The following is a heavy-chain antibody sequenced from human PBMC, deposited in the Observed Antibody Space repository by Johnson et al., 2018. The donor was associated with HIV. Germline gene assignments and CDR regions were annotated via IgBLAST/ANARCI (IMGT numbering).Heavy chain of an antibody. CDR3: ASHYYDSSGYYFDAFDI. CDR2: ISYDGSNK. J-gene: IGHJ3*02. Sequence: QVQLVESGGGVVQPGRSLRLSCAASGFTFSSYAMHWVRQAPGKGLECVAVISYDGSNKYYADSVKGRFTIPRDNSKNTLYLQMNSLRAEDTAVYYCASHYYDSSGYYFDAFDIWGQGTMVTVSS. CDR1: GFTFSSYA. D-gene: IGHD3-22*01. V-gene: IGHV3-30*14.